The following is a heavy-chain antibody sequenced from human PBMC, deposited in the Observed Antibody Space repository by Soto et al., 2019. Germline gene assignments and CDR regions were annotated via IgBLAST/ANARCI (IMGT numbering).Heavy chain of an antibody. Sequence: EVQLLESGGGLVQPGGSLRLPCAVSGFTFSSYGMNWVRQAPGKGLEWVSGISGSGGNTYYADSVKGRFTISRDNSKNTVYLEMNSLRAEDTAVYYCAKEGGRGGGYFDYWGQGTLVTVSS. J-gene: IGHJ4*02. CDR1: GFTFSSYG. CDR3: AKEGGRGGGYFDY. CDR2: ISGSGGNT. V-gene: IGHV3-23*01. D-gene: IGHD3-16*01.